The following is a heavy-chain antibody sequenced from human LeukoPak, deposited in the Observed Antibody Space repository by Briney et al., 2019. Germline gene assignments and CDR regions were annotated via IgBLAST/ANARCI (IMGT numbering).Heavy chain of an antibody. CDR1: GGTFSSYT. Sequence: GSSVKVSCKASGGTFSSYTISWVRQAPGQGLEWIGRIIPILGIANYAQKFQGRVTITADKSTSTAYMELSSLRSEDTAVYYCATHTTYYDFWSGPTEFDYWGQGTLVTVSS. CDR2: IIPILGIA. CDR3: ATHTTYYDFWSGPTEFDY. D-gene: IGHD3-3*01. J-gene: IGHJ4*02. V-gene: IGHV1-69*02.